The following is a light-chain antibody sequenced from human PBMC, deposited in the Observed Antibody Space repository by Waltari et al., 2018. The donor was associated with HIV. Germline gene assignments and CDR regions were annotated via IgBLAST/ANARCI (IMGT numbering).Light chain of an antibody. Sequence: SSVLTQPPSVSAAPGQTARITCWGNNIGSKTVHWYQQKPGQAPVLAVYDDSDRPSGIPERFSGSKSTNTATLTISRVEAGDEADYYCQVWDSSSDHPDVFGTGTKVTVL. V-gene: IGLV3-21*02. CDR3: QVWDSSSDHPDV. J-gene: IGLJ1*01. CDR1: NIGSKT. CDR2: DDS.